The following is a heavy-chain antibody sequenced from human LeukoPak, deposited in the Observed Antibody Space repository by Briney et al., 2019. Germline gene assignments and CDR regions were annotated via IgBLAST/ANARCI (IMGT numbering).Heavy chain of an antibody. V-gene: IGHV3-53*01. CDR3: ARDRVIVATIRVFDY. J-gene: IGHJ4*02. Sequence: GGSLRLSCAASGFTVSNNYMTWVRQVPGKGLEWVSIIYSSATTYYADSVKGRFTISRDNSKNTLYLQMNSLRAEDTAVYYCARDRVIVATIRVFDYWGQGTLVTVSS. CDR1: GFTVSNNY. D-gene: IGHD5-12*01. CDR2: IYSSATT.